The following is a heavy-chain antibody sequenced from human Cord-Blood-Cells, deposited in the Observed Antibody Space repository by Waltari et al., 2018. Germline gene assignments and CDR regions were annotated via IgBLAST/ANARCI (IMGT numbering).Heavy chain of an antibody. D-gene: IGHD3-10*01. CDR1: GFTFSSYW. J-gene: IGHJ4*02. CDR3: ARDRGWDRLFDY. V-gene: IGHV3-74*01. CDR2: SNSDGSST. Sequence: EVQLVESGGGLVQPGGSLRLSCAASGFTFSSYWMHWVRQAPGKGLVLGSRSNSDGSSTSYADSVKGRFTISRDNAKNTLYLQMNRLRAEDTAVYYCARDRGWDRLFDYWGQGTLVTVSS.